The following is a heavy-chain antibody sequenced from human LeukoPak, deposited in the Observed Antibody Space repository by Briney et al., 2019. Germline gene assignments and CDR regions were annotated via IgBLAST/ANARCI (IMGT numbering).Heavy chain of an antibody. CDR1: GFTVSSNS. J-gene: IGHJ4*02. CDR3: ARDFRDYHGDLAKFDY. D-gene: IGHD2-21*02. CDR2: ISGSGGST. Sequence: GGSLRLSCTVSGFTVSSNSMSWVRQAPGKGLEWVSAISGSGGSTYYADSVKGRFTISRDNSKNTLYLQMNSLRAEDTAVYYCARDFRDYHGDLAKFDYWGQGTLVTVSS. V-gene: IGHV3-23*01.